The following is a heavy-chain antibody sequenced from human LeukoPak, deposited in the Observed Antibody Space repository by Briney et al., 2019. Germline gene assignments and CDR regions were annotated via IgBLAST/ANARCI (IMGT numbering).Heavy chain of an antibody. CDR3: AGGPYCGSGSRPGYFDY. J-gene: IGHJ4*02. Sequence: GGSLRLSCVASGFSVNNNYMNWVRQAPGKGLEWVSLMDNFGYKYYADSVKGRFTISRDSSENTLYLQVNSLRAENTAVYYCAGGPYCGSGSRPGYFDYWGQGTLVTVSS. D-gene: IGHD3-10*01. CDR1: GFSVNNNY. CDR2: MDNFGYK. V-gene: IGHV3-53*01.